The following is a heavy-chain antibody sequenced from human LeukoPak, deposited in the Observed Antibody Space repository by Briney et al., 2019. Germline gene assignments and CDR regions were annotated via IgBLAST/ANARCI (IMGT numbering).Heavy chain of an antibody. CDR1: GFTFDDYA. CDR2: ISWNSGSI. J-gene: IGHJ3*02. Sequence: GGSLRLSCAASGFTFDDYAMHWVRQAPGKGLEWVSGISWNSGSIGYADSVKGRFTISRDNAKNSLYLQMNSLRAEDTALYYCAKDYYYDSSPLAFDIWGQGTMVTVSS. CDR3: AKDYYYDSSPLAFDI. V-gene: IGHV3-9*01. D-gene: IGHD3-22*01.